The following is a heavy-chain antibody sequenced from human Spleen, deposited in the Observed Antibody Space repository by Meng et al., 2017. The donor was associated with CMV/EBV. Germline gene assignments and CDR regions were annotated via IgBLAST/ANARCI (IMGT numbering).Heavy chain of an antibody. J-gene: IGHJ2*01. D-gene: IGHD3-10*01. CDR3: AKAGDGIIGDWYFDL. CDR2: IWYDGSNK. V-gene: IGHV3-33*06. CDR1: GFTFSNYG. Sequence: GGSLRLSCAASGFTFSNYGMHWVRQAPGKGLEWVVVIWYDGSNKYYADSMKGRFTISRDNSKNTLYLQMNSLRDEDTAVYYCAKAGDGIIGDWYFDLWGRGTPVTVS.